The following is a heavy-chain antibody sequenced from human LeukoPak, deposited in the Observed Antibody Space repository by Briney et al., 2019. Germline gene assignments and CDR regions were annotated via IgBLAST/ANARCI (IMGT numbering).Heavy chain of an antibody. CDR2: IYTSGCT. V-gene: IGHV4-4*07. D-gene: IGHD1-26*01. Sequence: SETLSLTCTVSGGSPSGYYWSWIRQPAGKGLEWIGRIYTSGCTYYNPSLRSRVTMSIDPSKNHFSLKLTSVTAADTAVYYCARSYIVGSTQFYFDSWGQGTLITVSS. CDR1: GGSPSGYY. J-gene: IGHJ4*02. CDR3: ARSYIVGSTQFYFDS.